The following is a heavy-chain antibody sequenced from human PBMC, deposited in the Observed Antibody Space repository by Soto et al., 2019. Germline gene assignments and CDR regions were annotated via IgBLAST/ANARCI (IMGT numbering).Heavy chain of an antibody. D-gene: IGHD1-1*01. CDR3: ARGLEVTAKN. CDR1: GFIFSSSG. V-gene: IGHV3-48*01. CDR2: ISSGGTTI. Sequence: EVQLVESGGGLVQPGGSLRLSCSASGFIFSSSGMNWGSQAPGKGLEWVSYISSGGTTIYYADSVKGRFTISRDNAKNSLYLQMNSLRVEDTAVYYCARGLEVTAKNWGQGALVTVSS. J-gene: IGHJ4*02.